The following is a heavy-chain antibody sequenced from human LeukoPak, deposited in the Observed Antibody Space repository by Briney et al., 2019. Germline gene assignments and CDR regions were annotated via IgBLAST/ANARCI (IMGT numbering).Heavy chain of an antibody. D-gene: IGHD5-18*01. V-gene: IGHV3-23*01. CDR2: ISGSGGST. CDR3: AKDSGYSYGVDAFDI. Sequence: PGGSRRLSGAASGFTFSSYAMSWVRQAPGKGLERVSAISGSGGSTYYADSVKGRFTISSDNYKNTLYLQMNSLRAEDTAVYYSAKDSGYSYGVDAFDIWGQGTMVTVSS. J-gene: IGHJ3*02. CDR1: GFTFSSYA.